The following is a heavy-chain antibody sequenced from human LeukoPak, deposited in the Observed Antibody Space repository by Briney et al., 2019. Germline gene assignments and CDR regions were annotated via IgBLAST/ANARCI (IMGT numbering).Heavy chain of an antibody. J-gene: IGHJ4*02. D-gene: IGHD1-26*01. Sequence: ASVKVSCTASGYTFTSYYMHWVRQAPGQGLEWRGIINPSGGSTSYAQTFQGRVTMTRDTSTSTVYMELSSLRAEDTAVYYCARVPRSMGELRLDYWGQGTLVTVSS. V-gene: IGHV1-46*01. CDR1: GYTFTSYY. CDR2: INPSGGST. CDR3: ARVPRSMGELRLDY.